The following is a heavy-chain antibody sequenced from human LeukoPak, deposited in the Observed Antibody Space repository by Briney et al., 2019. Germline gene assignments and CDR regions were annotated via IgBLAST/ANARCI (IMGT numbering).Heavy chain of an antibody. CDR2: ISYDGSNK. J-gene: IGHJ4*02. Sequence: GGSLRLSCAASGFTFSSYAMHWVRQAPGKGLEWVAVISYDGSNKYYADSVKGRFTISRDNSKNTLYLQMNSLRAEDAAVYYCARDGADFYYYDSSGYYPDYWGQGTLVTVSS. CDR3: ARDGADFYYYDSSGYYPDY. D-gene: IGHD3-22*01. CDR1: GFTFSSYA. V-gene: IGHV3-30-3*01.